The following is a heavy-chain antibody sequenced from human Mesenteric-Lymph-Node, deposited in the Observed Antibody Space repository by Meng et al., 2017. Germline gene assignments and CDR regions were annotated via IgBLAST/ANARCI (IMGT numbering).Heavy chain of an antibody. J-gene: IGHJ5*02. CDR1: GFIFTSYT. D-gene: IGHD1-1*01. Sequence: ASVKVSCKASGFIFTSYTMHWVRQAPGQRLEWVGWIIAANGNTKYSRKFHDRVTITRDTSASTVYMELSSLRSEDTAVYYCARSMATFNWLDPWGQGTLVTVSS. V-gene: IGHV1-3*01. CDR2: IIAANGNT. CDR3: ARSMATFNWLDP.